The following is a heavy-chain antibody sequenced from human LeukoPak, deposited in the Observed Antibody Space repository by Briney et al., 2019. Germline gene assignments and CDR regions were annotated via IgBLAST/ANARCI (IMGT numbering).Heavy chain of an antibody. D-gene: IGHD3-10*01. CDR2: ISYDGSNK. CDR1: GFTFNNYA. Sequence: RTGRSLRLSCAASGFTFNNYAMHWVRQAPGKGLEWVAIISYDGSNKYYADSVKGRFTISRDNSKNTMYLQTNGPRAEDTAVYYCARSLMITMIRGVNPSAFDIWGQGTMVTVSS. J-gene: IGHJ3*02. CDR3: ARSLMITMIRGVNPSAFDI. V-gene: IGHV3-30-3*01.